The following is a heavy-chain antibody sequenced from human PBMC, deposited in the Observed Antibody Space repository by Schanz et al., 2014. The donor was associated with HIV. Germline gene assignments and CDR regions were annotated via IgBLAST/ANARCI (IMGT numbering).Heavy chain of an antibody. J-gene: IGHJ4*02. CDR3: ASVCSGGNCFDY. CDR2: IYYSGST. D-gene: IGHD2-15*01. CDR1: GESFSGHF. Sequence: QVQLQQWGAGLLKPSETLSLTCAVYGESFSGHFWTWIRQPPGKGLEWIGSIYYSGSTYYNPSLKGRATISVDTSKNQFSLKLNLVTAADTALYYCASVCSGGNCFDYWGQGTLVTVSS. V-gene: IGHV4-34*01.